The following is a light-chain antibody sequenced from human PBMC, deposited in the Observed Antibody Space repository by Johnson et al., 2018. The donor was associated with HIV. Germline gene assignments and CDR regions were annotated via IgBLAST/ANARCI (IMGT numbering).Light chain of an antibody. V-gene: IGLV1-51*01. CDR2: ENY. CDR3: GTWDRSLSLYV. J-gene: IGLJ1*01. Sequence: QSVLTQPPSVSAAPGQKVTISCSGSNSDIGENYVSWYQQVTCTPPKLLIYENYKIPSGIPAPFSGSTSATLATLHTTGRQTGDVADYYCGTWDRSLSLYVFVTGTKVTAL. CDR1: NSDIGENY.